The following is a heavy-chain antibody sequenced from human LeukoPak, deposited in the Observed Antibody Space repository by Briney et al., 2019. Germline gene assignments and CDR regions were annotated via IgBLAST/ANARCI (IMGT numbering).Heavy chain of an antibody. CDR2: MNPNSGNT. Sequence: ASVKVSCKASGYTFTGYYMHWVRQAPGQGLEWMGWMNPNSGNTGYAQKFQGRVTITRNTSISTAYMELSSLRSEDTAVYYCARGSKDGDYGYFQHWGQGTLVTVSS. CDR1: GYTFTGYY. CDR3: ARGSKDGDYGYFQH. J-gene: IGHJ1*01. V-gene: IGHV1-8*03. D-gene: IGHD4-17*01.